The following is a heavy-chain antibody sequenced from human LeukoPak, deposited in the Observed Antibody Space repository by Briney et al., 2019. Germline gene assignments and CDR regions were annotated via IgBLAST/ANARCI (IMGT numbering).Heavy chain of an antibody. D-gene: IGHD6-25*01. J-gene: IGHJ4*02. V-gene: IGHV3-30*18. CDR3: AKDHGSGSFDY. CDR2: ISYDGGNK. CDR1: GFTFSSYA. Sequence: GGSLRLSCAASGFTFSSYAMHWVRQAPGKGLEWVAVISYDGGNKYHSDSVKGRFIISRDNSKNTLYLQMNSLRAEDTAVYYCAKDHGSGSFDYWGQGTLVTVSS.